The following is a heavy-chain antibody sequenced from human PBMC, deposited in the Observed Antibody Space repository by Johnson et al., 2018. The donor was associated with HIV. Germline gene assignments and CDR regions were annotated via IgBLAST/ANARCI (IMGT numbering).Heavy chain of an antibody. D-gene: IGHD3-22*01. Sequence: MQLVESGGGLVQPGGSLRLSCAASGFTFSSYWMHWVRQAPGKGLVWVSRINSDGSSTSYADSVKGRFTISRDNAKNTLYLQMNSLRAEDTAVYCCARRAYYYDSSGYYSHAFDIWGQGTMVTVSS. V-gene: IGHV3-74*02. CDR3: ARRAYYYDSSGYYSHAFDI. CDR1: GFTFSSYW. J-gene: IGHJ3*02. CDR2: INSDGSST.